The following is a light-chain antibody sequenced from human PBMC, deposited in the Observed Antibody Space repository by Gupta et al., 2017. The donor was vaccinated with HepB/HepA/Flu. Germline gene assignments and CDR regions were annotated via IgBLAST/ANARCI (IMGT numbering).Light chain of an antibody. J-gene: IGLJ2*01. CDR1: SSDVGAYDH. CDR2: GVN. Sequence: QSALTQPASVSGSPGQSITISCSGTSSDVGAYDHVSWYQHHPGKAPKLMIYGVNNRPAGVAGRFSGSKSGNTASLSISGPQAEDEADYFCNSYTTRSTVVFGGGTKLTVL. CDR3: NSYTTRSTVV. V-gene: IGLV2-14*03.